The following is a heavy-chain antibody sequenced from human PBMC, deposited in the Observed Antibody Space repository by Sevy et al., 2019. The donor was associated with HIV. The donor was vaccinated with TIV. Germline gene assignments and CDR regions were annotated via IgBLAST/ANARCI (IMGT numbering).Heavy chain of an antibody. CDR2: INSDGSST. CDR1: GFTFSSYW. CDR3: AKYAGDFPHFDY. D-gene: IGHD7-27*01. V-gene: IGHV3-74*01. Sequence: GGSLRLSCAASGFTFSSYWMHWVRQAPGKGLVWVSLINSDGSSTNYADSVKGRFTISRDNAKNTLYLQMNSLRAEDTALYYCAKYAGDFPHFDYWGQGTLVTVSS. J-gene: IGHJ4*02.